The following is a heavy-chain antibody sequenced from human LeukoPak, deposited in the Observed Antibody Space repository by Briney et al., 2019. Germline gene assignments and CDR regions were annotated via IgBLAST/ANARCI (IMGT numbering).Heavy chain of an antibody. Sequence: GGSLRLSCAASGFTFSSYAMSWVRPAPGKGVEWVSAICRCGGSTYYADSVKGRFTISRDNSKNTLYLHMNSLRAEDTAVYYCAKDLQADSGYVWSGDFDYWGQGTLVTVSS. CDR1: GFTFSSYA. CDR3: AKDLQADSGYVWSGDFDY. D-gene: IGHD5-12*01. CDR2: ICRCGGST. V-gene: IGHV3-23*01. J-gene: IGHJ4*02.